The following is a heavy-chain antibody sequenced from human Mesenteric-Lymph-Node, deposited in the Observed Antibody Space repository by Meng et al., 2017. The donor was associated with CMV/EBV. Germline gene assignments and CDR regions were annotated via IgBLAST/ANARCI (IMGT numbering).Heavy chain of an antibody. Sequence: TYFWTWIRQPPGKGLEWIGSIYFSGAVDYNPSLESRVTMSVDTSKNQFSLRLTSATAADTALYYCARGINIVTQPDTPRGDSNYFDSWARGTLVTVSS. V-gene: IGHV4-59*01. J-gene: IGHJ4*02. D-gene: IGHD2-21*01. CDR2: IYFSGAV. CDR3: ARGINIVTQPDTPRGDSNYFDS. CDR1: TYF.